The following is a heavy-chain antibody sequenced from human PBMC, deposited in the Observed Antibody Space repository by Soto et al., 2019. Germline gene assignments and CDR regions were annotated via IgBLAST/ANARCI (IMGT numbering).Heavy chain of an antibody. CDR3: ARDFTDYYDSSGYYYYYYGMDV. CDR1: GGSISSYY. V-gene: IGHV4-59*01. Sequence: SETLSLTCTVSGGSISSYYWSWIRQPPGKGLEWIGYIYYSGSTNYNPSLKSRVTISVDTSKNQSSLKLSSVTAADTAVYYCARDFTDYYDSSGYYYYYYGMDVWGQGTTVTVSS. CDR2: IYYSGST. J-gene: IGHJ6*02. D-gene: IGHD3-22*01.